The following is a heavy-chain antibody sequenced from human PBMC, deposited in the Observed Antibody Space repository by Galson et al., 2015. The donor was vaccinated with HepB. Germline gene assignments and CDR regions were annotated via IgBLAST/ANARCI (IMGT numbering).Heavy chain of an antibody. J-gene: IGHJ4*02. V-gene: IGHV6-1*01. Sequence: CAISGDSVSSNSAAWNWIRQSPSRGLEWLGRTYYRSKWYNDYAVSVKSRITINPDTSKNQFSLQLNSVTPEDTAAYYCAREIIPSSGSYYPYFDYWGQGTLVTVSS. CDR3: AREIIPSSGSYYPYFDY. D-gene: IGHD1-26*01. CDR1: GDSVSSNSAA. CDR2: TYYRSKWYN.